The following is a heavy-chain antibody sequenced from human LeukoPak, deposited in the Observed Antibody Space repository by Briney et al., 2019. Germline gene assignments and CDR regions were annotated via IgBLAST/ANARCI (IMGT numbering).Heavy chain of an antibody. CDR1: GYTFTSYY. D-gene: IGHD3-22*01. CDR2: INPSGGST. Sequence: ASVKVSCKASGYTFTSYYMHWVRQAPGQGLEWMGIINPSGGSTSYAQKFQGRVTMTRDTSTSTVYMELSGLRSEDTAVYYCARAGDGRYYYDSSGYYSPEYYFDYWGQGTLVTVSS. J-gene: IGHJ4*02. V-gene: IGHV1-46*01. CDR3: ARAGDGRYYYDSSGYYSPEYYFDY.